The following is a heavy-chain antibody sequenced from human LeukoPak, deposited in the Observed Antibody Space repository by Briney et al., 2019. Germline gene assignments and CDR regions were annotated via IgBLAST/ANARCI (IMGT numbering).Heavy chain of an antibody. J-gene: IGHJ2*01. CDR2: INPNSGGT. D-gene: IGHD5-24*01. V-gene: IGHV1-2*02. CDR1: GYTFTGYY. Sequence: GASVKVSCKASGYTFTGYYMHWVRQAPGQGLEWMGWINPNSGGTNYAQKFQGRVTMTRDTSISTAYMELSRLRSDDTAVYYCARDRGDGYPYWYFDLWGRGTLVTVSS. CDR3: ARDRGDGYPYWYFDL.